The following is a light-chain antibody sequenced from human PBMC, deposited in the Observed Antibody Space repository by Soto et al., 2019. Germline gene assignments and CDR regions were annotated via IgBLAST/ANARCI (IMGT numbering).Light chain of an antibody. CDR1: QGISSF. J-gene: IGKJ5*01. V-gene: IGKV1-9*01. CDR3: QQLNTYPIT. CDR2: AAS. Sequence: IPLTQSPSSLSASVGDRVTITCRASQGISSFLAWYHQKPRKAPKLLISAASTLQSGVPSRFSGSGSGTDFTLTISSLQPEDSATYYCQQLNTYPITFGQGTRLEIK.